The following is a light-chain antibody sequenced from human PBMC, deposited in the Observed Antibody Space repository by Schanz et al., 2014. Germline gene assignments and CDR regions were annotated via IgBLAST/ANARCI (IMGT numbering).Light chain of an antibody. CDR2: DVS. V-gene: IGLV2-11*01. Sequence: QSALTQPASVSGSPGQSITISCTGTSSDVGGYNYVSWYQQYPGKAPKLMIYDVSKRPSGVPDRFSGSKSGNTASLTISGLQAEDEADYYCCSYAGSYVVFGGGTKLTVL. J-gene: IGLJ2*01. CDR1: SSDVGGYNY. CDR3: CSYAGSYVV.